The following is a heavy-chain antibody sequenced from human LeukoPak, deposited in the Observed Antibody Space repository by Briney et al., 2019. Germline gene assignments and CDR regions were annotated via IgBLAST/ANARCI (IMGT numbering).Heavy chain of an antibody. CDR1: GFTFSSYA. D-gene: IGHD3-10*01. Sequence: PGGSLRLSCAASGFTFSSYAMHWVRQAPGKGLEWVAVISYDGSNKYYADSVKGRFTISRDNSKNTLYLQMNSLRAEDTAVYYCARDYGFGEPPDYWGQGTLVTVSS. V-gene: IGHV3-30-3*01. J-gene: IGHJ4*02. CDR3: ARDYGFGEPPDY. CDR2: ISYDGSNK.